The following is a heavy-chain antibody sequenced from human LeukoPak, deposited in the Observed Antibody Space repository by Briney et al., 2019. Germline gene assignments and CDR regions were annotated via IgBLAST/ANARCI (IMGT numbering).Heavy chain of an antibody. Sequence: PSETLSLTCTVSGGSISSHYWSWIRQPPGKGLEWIGYIYYSGSTNYNPSLKSRVPISVDTSKNQFSLKLSSVTAADTVVYYCARVESTIFGADTVYYYYYMDVWGKGTTVTVSS. CDR1: GGSISSHY. V-gene: IGHV4-59*11. J-gene: IGHJ6*03. D-gene: IGHD3-3*01. CDR3: ARVESTIFGADTVYYYYYMDV. CDR2: IYYSGST.